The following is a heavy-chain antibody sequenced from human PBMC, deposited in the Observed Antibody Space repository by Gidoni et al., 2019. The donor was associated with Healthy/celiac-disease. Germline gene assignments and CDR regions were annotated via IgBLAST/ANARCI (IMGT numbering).Heavy chain of an antibody. V-gene: IGHV4-34*01. CDR2: INHSGST. J-gene: IGHJ4*02. D-gene: IGHD3-3*01. CDR1: GGSFSGYY. CDR3: ARAKGRSYDFWSGYLGPPDY. Sequence: QVQLQQWGAGLLKPSETLSLTCAVYGGSFSGYYWSWIRQPPGKGLEWIGEINHSGSTNYNPSLKSRVTISVDTSKNQFSLKLSSVTAADTAVYYCARAKGRSYDFWSGYLGPPDYWGQGTLVTVSS.